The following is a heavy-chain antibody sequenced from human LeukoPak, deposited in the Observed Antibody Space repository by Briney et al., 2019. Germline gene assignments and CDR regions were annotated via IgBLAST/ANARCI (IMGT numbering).Heavy chain of an antibody. CDR2: INHSGST. V-gene: IGHV4-34*01. CDR3: ARGGRGWYYMDV. CDR1: GGSFSGYY. J-gene: IGHJ6*03. Sequence: SETLSLTCAVYGGSFSGYYWSWIRQPPGKGLEWIGEINHSGSTNYNPSLKSRVTISVDTSKNQFSLKLSSVTAADTAVYYCARGGRGWYYMDVWGKGTTVTVSS. D-gene: IGHD6-19*01.